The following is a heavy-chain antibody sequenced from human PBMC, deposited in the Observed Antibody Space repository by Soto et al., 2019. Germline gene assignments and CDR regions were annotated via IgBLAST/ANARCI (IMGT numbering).Heavy chain of an antibody. CDR1: GDSISSYY. V-gene: IGHV4-59*01. Sequence: QVQLQESGPGLVKPSETLSLTCTVTGDSISSYYWSWIRQPPGKGLEWIGSIHYSGSTNDNPSLKSRVTISVDTSKNQFSLKLSSVTAADTAVYYCARDLWRWTYYYGLDVGGQGTTVTVSS. D-gene: IGHD2-21*01. J-gene: IGHJ6*02. CDR2: IHYSGST. CDR3: ARDLWRWTYYYGLDV.